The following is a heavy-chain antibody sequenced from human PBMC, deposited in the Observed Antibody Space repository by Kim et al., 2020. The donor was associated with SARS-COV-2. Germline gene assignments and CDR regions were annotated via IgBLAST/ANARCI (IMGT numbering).Heavy chain of an antibody. CDR2: IKQDGSEK. D-gene: IGHD6-19*01. J-gene: IGHJ6*02. CDR1: GFTFSSYW. V-gene: IGHV3-7*01. CDR3: ARDGIAVAGTYYYYGMDV. Sequence: GGSLRLSCAASGFTFSSYWMSWVRQAPGKGLEWVANIKQDGSEKYYVDSVKGRFTISRDNTKNSLYLQMNSLRAEDTAVYYCARDGIAVAGTYYYYGMDVWDQGTTVTVSS.